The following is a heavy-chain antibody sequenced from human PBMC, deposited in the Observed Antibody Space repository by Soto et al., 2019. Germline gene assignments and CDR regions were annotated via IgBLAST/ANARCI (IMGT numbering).Heavy chain of an antibody. CDR1: GGSISSSSYY. J-gene: IGHJ6*02. CDR3: ARDRYYYDSSGYYRDYYYYGMDV. CDR2: IYYSGST. Sequence: SETLSLTCTVSGGSISSSSYYWGWIRQPPGKGLEWIGSIYYSGSTYYNPSLKSRVTISVDTSKNQFSLKLSSVTAADTAVYYCARDRYYYDSSGYYRDYYYYGMDVWGQGTTVTVSS. D-gene: IGHD3-22*01. V-gene: IGHV4-39*02.